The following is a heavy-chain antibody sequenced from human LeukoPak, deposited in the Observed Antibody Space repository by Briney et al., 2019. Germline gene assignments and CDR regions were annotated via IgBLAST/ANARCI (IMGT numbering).Heavy chain of an antibody. CDR1: GFTFSSYG. CDR2: ISYDGSHK. V-gene: IGHV3-30*18. D-gene: IGHD2-2*01. Sequence: PGGSLRLSCAASGFTFSSYGMHWVRQTPGKGLEWVAVISYDGSHKYYEDSVKGRFIISRDNSKNTLYLQMSSLRGEDTTVYYCAKSADIVVVPAAPRGFDYWGQGTLVTVSS. CDR3: AKSADIVVVPAAPRGFDY. J-gene: IGHJ4*02.